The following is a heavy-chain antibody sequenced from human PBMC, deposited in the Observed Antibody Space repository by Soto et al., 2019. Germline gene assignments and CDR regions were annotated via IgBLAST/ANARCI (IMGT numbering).Heavy chain of an antibody. Sequence: PGESLKISCKGSGYTFSNYWIGWVRQMPGKGLEWMGIIYPGDSDTRYSPSFQGQVTISVDKSINTAHLQWSSLKASDTAMYYCAIGLVVAATTSGFDFWGQGTMVTVSS. V-gene: IGHV5-51*01. CDR1: GYTFSNYW. J-gene: IGHJ3*01. CDR2: IYPGDSDT. CDR3: AIGLVVAATTSGFDF. D-gene: IGHD2-15*01.